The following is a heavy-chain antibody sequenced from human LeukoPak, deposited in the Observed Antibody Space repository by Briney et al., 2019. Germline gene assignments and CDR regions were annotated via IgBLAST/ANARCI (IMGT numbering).Heavy chain of an antibody. CDR3: ARGYDPDAFDI. D-gene: IGHD5-18*01. Sequence: GGSLRPSCAASGFTFSEYYMSWIRQAPGKGLEWVSYISSSGSTIYYADSVKGRFTISRDNAKNSLYLQMNSLRAEDTAVYYCARGYDPDAFDIWGQGTMVAVSS. J-gene: IGHJ3*02. V-gene: IGHV3-11*01. CDR1: GFTFSEYY. CDR2: ISSSGSTI.